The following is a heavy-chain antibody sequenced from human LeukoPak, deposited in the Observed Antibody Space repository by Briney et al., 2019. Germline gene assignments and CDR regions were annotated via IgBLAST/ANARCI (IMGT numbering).Heavy chain of an antibody. CDR1: GYTFTGYY. Sequence: ASVKVSCQASGYTFTGYYMHWVRQAPGQGLEWVGRINPNSGGTNYAQKFQGRVTMTRDTSISTAYMELSRLRSDDTAVYYCARDRELWFGELLSSIIDYWGQGTLVTVSS. CDR2: INPNSGGT. CDR3: ARDRELWFGELLSSIIDY. D-gene: IGHD3-10*01. V-gene: IGHV1-2*06. J-gene: IGHJ4*02.